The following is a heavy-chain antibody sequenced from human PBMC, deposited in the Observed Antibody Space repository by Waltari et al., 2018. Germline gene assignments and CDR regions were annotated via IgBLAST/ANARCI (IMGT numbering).Heavy chain of an antibody. Sequence: QVQLVESGGGMVQPGRSLRLPCVASGFIFGNYGMHGVRQAPGKGLDWVAFISYDGSNKYYRDSVKGRFTISRDNSKNRLSLQMNSLTPEDTAVYHCVKWDYSGSGFSHFYPMDVWGQGTTVTVS. CDR3: VKWDYSGSGFSHFYPMDV. J-gene: IGHJ6*02. D-gene: IGHD3-10*01. CDR2: ISYDGSNK. CDR1: GFIFGNYG. V-gene: IGHV3-30*18.